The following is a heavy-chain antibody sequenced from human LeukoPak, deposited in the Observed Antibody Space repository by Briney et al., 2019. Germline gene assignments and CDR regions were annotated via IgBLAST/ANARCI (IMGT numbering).Heavy chain of an antibody. CDR3: ASPGPSTYYGSGSYSGFDY. CDR1: GGTFSSYA. D-gene: IGHD3-10*01. Sequence: ASVKVSCKASGGTFSSYAISWVRQAPGQGLEWMGRIIPILGTANYAQKFQGRVTITADKSTSTAYMELSSLRSEDTAVYYCASPGPSTYYGSGSYSGFDYWGQGTLVTVSS. J-gene: IGHJ4*02. CDR2: IIPILGTA. V-gene: IGHV1-69*04.